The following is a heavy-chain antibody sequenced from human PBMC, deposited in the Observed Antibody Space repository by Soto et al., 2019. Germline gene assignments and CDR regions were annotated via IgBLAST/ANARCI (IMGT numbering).Heavy chain of an antibody. J-gene: IGHJ1*01. CDR3: ASGRFLEWSSAEYFQH. CDR1: GFTFDDNA. Sequence: PGGSLRLSGAVSGFTFDDNAMHWVRQAPKKGLEWGSGTHWTSDIGYADSVKGRFTISRDNSKNTLYLQMNSLRAEDTAVYYCASGRFLEWSSAEYFQHWGQGTLVTVSS. V-gene: IGHV3-9*01. D-gene: IGHD3-3*01. CDR2: THWTSDI.